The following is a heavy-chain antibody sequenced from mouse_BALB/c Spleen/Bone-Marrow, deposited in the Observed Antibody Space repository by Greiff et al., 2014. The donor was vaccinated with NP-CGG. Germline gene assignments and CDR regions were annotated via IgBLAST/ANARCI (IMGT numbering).Heavy chain of an antibody. CDR3: ARVYGNYDAMDY. Sequence: QVQLQQSGAELARPGASVKMSCRASGYTFTTYTMHWVKQRPGQGLEWIGHINPSSGYTYYNQKFKDKATLTADKSSSAAYLQLSSLTSEDSAVYYCARVYGNYDAMDYWGQGTSVTVSS. D-gene: IGHD2-1*01. CDR2: INPSSGYT. J-gene: IGHJ4*01. V-gene: IGHV1-4*01. CDR1: GYTFTTYT.